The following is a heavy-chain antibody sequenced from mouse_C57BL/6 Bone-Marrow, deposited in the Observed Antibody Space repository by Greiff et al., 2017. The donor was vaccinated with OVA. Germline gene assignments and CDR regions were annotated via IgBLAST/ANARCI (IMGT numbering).Heavy chain of an antibody. D-gene: IGHD2-1*01. CDR1: GYTFTDYY. CDR2: IGPGSGST. V-gene: IGHV1-77*01. Sequence: VKLQESGAELVKPGASVKISCKASGYTFTDYYINWVKQRPGQGLEWIGKIGPGSGSTYYNEKFKGKATLTADKSSSTAYMQLSSLTSEDSAVYFCARRGGNYAWDYYAMDYWGQGTSVTVSS. J-gene: IGHJ4*01. CDR3: ARRGGNYAWDYYAMDY.